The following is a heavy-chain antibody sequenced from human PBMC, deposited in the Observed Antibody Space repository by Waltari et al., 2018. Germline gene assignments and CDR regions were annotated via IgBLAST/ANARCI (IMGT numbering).Heavy chain of an antibody. D-gene: IGHD6-13*01. CDR1: GFTFSRYW. V-gene: IGHV3-74*01. J-gene: IGHJ6*02. CDR3: ARVATKTYSSPVPGRPYYYGMDV. CDR2: INSEVGST. Sequence: EEQLVESGGGLVQPGESLRLSCAASGFTFSRYWMDWVRQAPGKGLVGVSAINSEVGSTIYAESVKCRFTISRDNAKNTLYVQMNRLRAEDTAVYYCARVATKTYSSPVPGRPYYYGMDVWGQGTTVTVSS.